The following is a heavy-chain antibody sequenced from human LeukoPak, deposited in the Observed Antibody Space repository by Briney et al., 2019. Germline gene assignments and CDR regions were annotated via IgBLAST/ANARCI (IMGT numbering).Heavy chain of an antibody. D-gene: IGHD3-3*01. CDR1: GGSFSGYY. Sequence: SETLSLTCAVYGGSFSGYYWSWIRQPPGKGLEWIGEINHSGSTNYNPSLKSRATISVDTSKNQFSLKLSSVTAADTAVYYCARKQRRTIFGVVTTRNWFDPWGQGTLVTVSS. CDR3: ARKQRRTIFGVVTTRNWFDP. J-gene: IGHJ5*02. CDR2: INHSGST. V-gene: IGHV4-34*01.